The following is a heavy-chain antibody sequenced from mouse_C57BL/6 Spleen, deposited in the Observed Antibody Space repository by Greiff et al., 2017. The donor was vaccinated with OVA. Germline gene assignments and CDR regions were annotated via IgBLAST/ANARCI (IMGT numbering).Heavy chain of an antibody. Sequence: QVQLQQPGAELVKPGASVKMSCKASGYTFTSYWITWVKQRPGQGLEWIGDIYPGSGSTNYNEKFKGKATLTVDTSSSTAYMQLSSLTSEDSAVDYGVRPYYGKGGYYFDYWGQGTTLTVSS. V-gene: IGHV1-55*01. CDR1: GYTFTSYW. D-gene: IGHD2-10*01. CDR2: IYPGSGST. J-gene: IGHJ2*01. CDR3: VRPYYGKGGYYFDY.